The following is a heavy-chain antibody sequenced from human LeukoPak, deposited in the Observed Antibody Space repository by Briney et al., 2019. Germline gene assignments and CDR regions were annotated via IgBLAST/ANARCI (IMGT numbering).Heavy chain of an antibody. CDR2: IYSSGST. CDR1: GVSISSGSNY. V-gene: IGHV4-39*07. Sequence: PSETLSLTCSVSGVSISSGSNYWGWIRQPPGKTLEWIGSIYSSGSTHYNPSLKSRVIILIDTAKNHFSLNLSSVTAADAAVYYCARSDGYGLVGIWGQGTMVTVSS. J-gene: IGHJ3*02. CDR3: ARSDGYGLVGI. D-gene: IGHD3-10*01.